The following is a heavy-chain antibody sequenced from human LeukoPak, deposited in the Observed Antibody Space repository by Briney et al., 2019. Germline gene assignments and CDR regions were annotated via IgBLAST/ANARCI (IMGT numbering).Heavy chain of an antibody. CDR1: GGSISGYY. CDR2: IYYSGSS. V-gene: IGHV4-59*12. CDR3: AREATMVRGVIITRWFDP. Sequence: SETLSLTCTVSGGSISGYYWSWIRQPPGKGLEWIGYIYYSGSSNYNPSLKSRVTISVDTSKNQFSLKLSSVTAADTAVYYCAREATMVRGVIITRWFDPWGQGTLVTVSS. J-gene: IGHJ5*02. D-gene: IGHD3-10*01.